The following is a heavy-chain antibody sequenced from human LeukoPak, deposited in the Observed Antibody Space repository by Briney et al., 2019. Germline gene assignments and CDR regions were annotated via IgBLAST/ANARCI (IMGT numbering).Heavy chain of an antibody. CDR1: GGSISSGGYY. CDR3: ARGLRPRSGWYFDY. V-gene: IGHV4-31*03. CDR2: IYYSGST. Sequence: TLPLTCTVSGGSISSGGYYWSWIRQHPVKGLEWIGHIYYSGSTYYNPSLKSRVTISVDTSKNQFSLKLSSVTAADTAVYYCARGLRPRSGWYFDYWGQGTLVNVSS. J-gene: IGHJ4*02. D-gene: IGHD6-19*01.